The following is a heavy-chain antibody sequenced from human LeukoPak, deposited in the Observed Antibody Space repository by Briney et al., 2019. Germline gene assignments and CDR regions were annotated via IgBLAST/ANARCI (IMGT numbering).Heavy chain of an antibody. D-gene: IGHD4-11*01. V-gene: IGHV3-7*01. CDR2: IKQDGSEK. CDR1: GFTFSSYW. J-gene: IGHJ6*02. CDR3: ARDCDYIGNYYYGMDV. Sequence: SGGSLRLSCAASGFTFSSYWMSWVRQAPGKGLEWVANIKQDGSEKYYVDSVKGRFTISRDNAKDSLYLQMNSLRAEDTAVYYCARDCDYIGNYYYGMDVWGQGTTVTVS.